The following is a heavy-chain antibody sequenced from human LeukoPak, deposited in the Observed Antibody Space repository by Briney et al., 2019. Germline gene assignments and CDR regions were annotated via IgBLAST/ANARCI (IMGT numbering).Heavy chain of an antibody. CDR2: IYPGDSDT. CDR3: ARWGGSSWFFTHNWFDP. CDR1: GYSFTSYW. D-gene: IGHD6-13*01. V-gene: IGHV5-51*01. Sequence: GESLKISCKGSGYSFTSYWIGWVRQMPGKGLEWMGIIYPGDSDTRYSPSFQGQVTISADKSISTAYLQWSSLKASDTAMYYCARWGGSSWFFTHNWFDPWGQGTLVTVSS. J-gene: IGHJ5*02.